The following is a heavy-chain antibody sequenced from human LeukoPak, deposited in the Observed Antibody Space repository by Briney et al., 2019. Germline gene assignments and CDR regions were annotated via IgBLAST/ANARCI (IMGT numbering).Heavy chain of an antibody. CDR3: VRKDYSSGWYDY. V-gene: IGHV4-4*02. Sequence: SETLSLTCAVSGGPISSSNWWSWVRQPPRKGLEWIGEIYHSGSTNYNPSLKSRVTISVDKSKNQFSLRLGSVTAADTAVYYCVRKDYSSGWYDYWGQGTLVTVSS. CDR1: GGPISSSNW. D-gene: IGHD6-19*01. J-gene: IGHJ4*02. CDR2: IYHSGST.